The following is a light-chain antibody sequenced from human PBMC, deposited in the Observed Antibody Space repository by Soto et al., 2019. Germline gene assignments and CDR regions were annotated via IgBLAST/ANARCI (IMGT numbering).Light chain of an antibody. Sequence: DIQMTQSPSSLSASVGERAIITCRASETISRYLNWYQSKPGKAPRLLISAASSLQSGVPSRFSGSYSGTDFTLTISSLQPEDFATYFCQQSYSNPLTFGGGTKGDIK. V-gene: IGKV1-39*01. CDR2: AAS. CDR1: ETISRY. CDR3: QQSYSNPLT. J-gene: IGKJ4*02.